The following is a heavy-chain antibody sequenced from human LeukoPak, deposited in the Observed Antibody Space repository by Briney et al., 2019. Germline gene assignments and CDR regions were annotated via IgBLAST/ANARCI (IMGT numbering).Heavy chain of an antibody. V-gene: IGHV4-31*03. CDR3: ALSRYGEALFDY. CDR1: GVSIASNTHY. J-gene: IGHJ4*02. D-gene: IGHD3-10*01. Sequence: SETLCLTCNVSGVSIASNTHYWTWIRQHPGTGLEWIGFISYSDPTSYNPSLRSRVAFSLDTSKNQFSLQLHSVTAADTAVYYCALSRYGEALFDYWGQGSLVTVSS. CDR2: ISYSDPT.